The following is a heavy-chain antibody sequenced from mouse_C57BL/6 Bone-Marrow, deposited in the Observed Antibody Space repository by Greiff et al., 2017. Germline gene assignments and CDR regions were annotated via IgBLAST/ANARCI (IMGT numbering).Heavy chain of an antibody. CDR2: ISSGGSYT. V-gene: IGHV5-6*01. CDR1: GFTFSSYG. CDR3: ARQRGSEPLSMDY. Sequence: EVLLVESGGDLVKPGGSLKLSCAASGFTFSSYGMSWVRQTPDQRLEWVATISSGGSYTYYPDSVKGRFTISRDNAKNTLYLQLSRLTTEDTAMYYGARQRGSEPLSMDYWGQGTSVTVSS. D-gene: IGHD6-1*01. J-gene: IGHJ4*01.